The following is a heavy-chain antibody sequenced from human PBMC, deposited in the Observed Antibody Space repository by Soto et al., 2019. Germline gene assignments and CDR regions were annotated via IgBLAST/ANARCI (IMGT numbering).Heavy chain of an antibody. V-gene: IGHV5-51*01. Sequence: GESLKISCKGSGYSFTSYWIGWVRQMPGKGLEWMGIIYPGDSDTRYSPSFQGQVTISADKSISTAYLQWSSLKASDTAMYYCVRRGTAMVTWNYGMDVWGQGTTVTVSS. CDR3: VRRGTAMVTWNYGMDV. CDR1: GYSFTSYW. CDR2: IYPGDSDT. D-gene: IGHD5-18*01. J-gene: IGHJ6*02.